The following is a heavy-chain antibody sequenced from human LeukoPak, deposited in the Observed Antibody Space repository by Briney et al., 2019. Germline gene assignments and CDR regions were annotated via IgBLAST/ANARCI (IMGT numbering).Heavy chain of an antibody. CDR1: GFTFSSYE. CDR3: ARGSGSYSY. D-gene: IGHD1-26*01. CDR2: ISSSGSTI. V-gene: IGHV3-48*03. Sequence: PGGSLRLSCAASGFTFSSYEMNWVRQAPGKGLEWVSYISSSGSTIYCADSVKGRFTISRDNAKNSLYLRMNSLRAEDTVVYYCARGSGSYSYWGQGTLVTVSS. J-gene: IGHJ4*02.